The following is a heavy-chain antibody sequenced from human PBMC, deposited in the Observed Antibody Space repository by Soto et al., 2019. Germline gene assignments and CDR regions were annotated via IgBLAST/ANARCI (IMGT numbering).Heavy chain of an antibody. J-gene: IGHJ4*02. D-gene: IGHD3-10*01. CDR1: GYIFTGYY. V-gene: IGHV1-2*04. CDR2: INPNTGGT. Sequence: ASVKVSCKASGYIFTGYYMHWVRQAPGQGLEWMGWINPNTGGTNSAQKFRGWVTMARDTSISTAYMELNRQRSDDTAVYYCARAPVRGVTLFDYWGQGSLVTVSS. CDR3: ARAPVRGVTLFDY.